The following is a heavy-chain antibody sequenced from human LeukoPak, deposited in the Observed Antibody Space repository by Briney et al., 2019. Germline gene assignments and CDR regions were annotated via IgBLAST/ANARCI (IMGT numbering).Heavy chain of an antibody. V-gene: IGHV4-34*01. Sequence: PSETLSLTCAVYGGSFSGHYWSWIRQPPGKGLEWIGEINHSGNTKYNPSLKSRVTISVDTSKNQFSLKLSSVTAADTAVYYCARVPYCSGGRCNYYYYYGMDVWGQGITVTVSS. CDR1: GGSFSGHY. CDR2: INHSGNT. J-gene: IGHJ6*02. D-gene: IGHD2-15*01. CDR3: ARVPYCSGGRCNYYYYYGMDV.